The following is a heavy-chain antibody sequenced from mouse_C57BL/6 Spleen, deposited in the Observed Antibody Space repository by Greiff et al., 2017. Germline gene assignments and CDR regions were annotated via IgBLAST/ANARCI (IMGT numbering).Heavy chain of an antibody. Sequence: QVQLKQSGAELARPGASVKLSCKASGYTFTSYGISWVKQRTGQGLEWIGEIYPRSGNTYYNEKFKGKATLTADKSSSTAYMELRSLTSEDSAVYFCARPTVVGGWYFDVWGTGTTVTVSS. CDR2: IYPRSGNT. J-gene: IGHJ1*03. D-gene: IGHD1-1*01. CDR1: GYTFTSYG. CDR3: ARPTVVGGWYFDV. V-gene: IGHV1-81*01.